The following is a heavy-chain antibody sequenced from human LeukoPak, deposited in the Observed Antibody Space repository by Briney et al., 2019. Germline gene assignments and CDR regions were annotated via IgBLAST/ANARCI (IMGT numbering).Heavy chain of an antibody. Sequence: SETLSLTCTVSGGSISSYYWSWIRQPPGKGLEWIGYIYYSGSTNYNPSLKSRVTISVDTSKNQFSLKLSSVTVADTAVYYCARGYDWLPAYFDYWGQGTLVTVSS. CDR2: IYYSGST. D-gene: IGHD3-9*01. J-gene: IGHJ4*02. CDR3: ARGYDWLPAYFDY. CDR1: GGSISSYY. V-gene: IGHV4-59*01.